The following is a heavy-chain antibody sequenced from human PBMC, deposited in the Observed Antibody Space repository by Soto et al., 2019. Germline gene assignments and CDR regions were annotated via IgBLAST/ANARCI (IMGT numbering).Heavy chain of an antibody. D-gene: IGHD5-18*01. Sequence: PGGSLRLSCEASGFTFSAFGMHWVRQAPGKGLEWVAIISYDGILKYYADSVKGRFTISRDNSKNTLYLQMNSLRAEDTAVYYCARDQDSYGYYYYYGMDVWGQGTTVTVSS. CDR1: GFTFSAFG. J-gene: IGHJ6*02. V-gene: IGHV3-30*03. CDR2: ISYDGILK. CDR3: ARDQDSYGYYYYYGMDV.